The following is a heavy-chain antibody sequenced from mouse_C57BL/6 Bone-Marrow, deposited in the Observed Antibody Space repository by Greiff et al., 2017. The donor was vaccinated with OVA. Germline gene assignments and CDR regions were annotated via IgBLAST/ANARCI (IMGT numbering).Heavy chain of an antibody. V-gene: IGHV1-59*01. CDR3: AREANWDFSGCAY. Sequence: QVQLKQPGAELVRPGTSVKLSCKASGYTFTSYWMHWVKQRPGQGLEWIGVIDPSDSYTNYNQKFKGKATLTVDTSSSTAYMQLSSLTSEDSAVYYCAREANWDFSGCAYWGQGTLVTVSA. CDR1: GYTFTSYW. J-gene: IGHJ3*01. D-gene: IGHD4-1*01. CDR2: IDPSDSYT.